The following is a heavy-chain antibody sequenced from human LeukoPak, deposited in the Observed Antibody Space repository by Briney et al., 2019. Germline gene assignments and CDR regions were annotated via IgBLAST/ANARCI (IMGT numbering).Heavy chain of an antibody. V-gene: IGHV4-59*01. Sequence: SETLSLTCTVSGGSISSYYWSWIRQPPGKGLEWIGYIYYSGSTNYNPSLKSRVTISVDTSKNQFSLKLSSVTAADAAVYYCASFIAAAGTEAFDIWGQGTMVTVSS. D-gene: IGHD6-13*01. J-gene: IGHJ3*02. CDR2: IYYSGST. CDR3: ASFIAAAGTEAFDI. CDR1: GGSISSYY.